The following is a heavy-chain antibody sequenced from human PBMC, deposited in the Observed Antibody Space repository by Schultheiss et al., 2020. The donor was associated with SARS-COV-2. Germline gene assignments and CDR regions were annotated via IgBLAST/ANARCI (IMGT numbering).Heavy chain of an antibody. CDR3: ARGVTGTAYYGMDV. D-gene: IGHD1-20*01. CDR1: GFTFSSYA. J-gene: IGHJ6*02. Sequence: GGSLRLSCAASGFTFSSYAMHWVRQAPGKGLEWVAVISYDGSNKYYADSVKGRFTISRDNAKNTLYLQMNSLRVEDTAVYYCARGVTGTAYYGMDVWGQGTTVTVSS. V-gene: IGHV3-30*04. CDR2: ISYDGSNK.